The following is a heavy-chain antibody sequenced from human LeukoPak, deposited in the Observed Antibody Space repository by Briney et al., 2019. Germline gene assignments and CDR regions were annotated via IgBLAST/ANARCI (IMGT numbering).Heavy chain of an antibody. D-gene: IGHD3-9*01. Sequence: PGGSLRLFCAASGFTFSSYSMNWVRQAPGKGLEWVSSISSSSSYIYYADSVKGRFTISRDNAKNSLYLQMNSLRAEDTAVYYCARGGYDITGGPVDYWGQGTLVTVSS. V-gene: IGHV3-21*01. CDR1: GFTFSSYS. CDR3: ARGGYDITGGPVDY. CDR2: ISSSSSYI. J-gene: IGHJ4*02.